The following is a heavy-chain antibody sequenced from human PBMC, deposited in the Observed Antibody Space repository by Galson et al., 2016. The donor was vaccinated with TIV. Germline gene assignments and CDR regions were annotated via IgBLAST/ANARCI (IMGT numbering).Heavy chain of an antibody. CDR1: GGSISSGNYY. V-gene: IGHV4-31*03. Sequence: TLSLTCTVSGGSISSGNYYWSWIRQHPGKGLEWIGYIYYSGSTYYNPSLKSRVTISVDTSKNQFSLKLSSVTAADTAVYYCARVPLADSSTWSYVRFDPWGQGTLVTVPS. CDR3: ARVPLADSSTWSYVRFDP. J-gene: IGHJ5*02. D-gene: IGHD6-13*01. CDR2: IYYSGST.